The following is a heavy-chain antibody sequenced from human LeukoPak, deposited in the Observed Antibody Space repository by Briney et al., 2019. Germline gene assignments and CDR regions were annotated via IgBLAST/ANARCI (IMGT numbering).Heavy chain of an antibody. D-gene: IGHD3-10*01. Sequence: PGGSLRLSCAASGFTFSSYSMNWVRQAPGKGLEWVSSISSSSSYIYYADSVKGRFTISRDNAKNSLYLQMNSLRAEDTAVYYCAWSFGELLNFDYWGQGTLDTVSS. J-gene: IGHJ4*02. CDR2: ISSSSSYI. CDR1: GFTFSSYS. V-gene: IGHV3-21*01. CDR3: AWSFGELLNFDY.